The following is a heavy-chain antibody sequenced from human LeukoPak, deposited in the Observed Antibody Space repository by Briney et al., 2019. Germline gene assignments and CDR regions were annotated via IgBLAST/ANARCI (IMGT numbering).Heavy chain of an antibody. CDR2: IIPIFGTA. CDR3: ARVGFSGSSSLEDY. D-gene: IGHD6-6*01. J-gene: IGHJ4*02. Sequence: SVKVSRKASGGTFSSYAISWVRQAPGQGLEWMGGIIPIFGTANYAQKFQGRVTITADESTSTAYMELSSLRSEDTAVYYCARVGFSGSSSLEDYWGQGTLVTVSS. CDR1: GGTFSSYA. V-gene: IGHV1-69*01.